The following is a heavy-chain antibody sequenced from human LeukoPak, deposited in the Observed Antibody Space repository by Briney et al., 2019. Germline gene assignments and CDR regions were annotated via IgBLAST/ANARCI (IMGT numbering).Heavy chain of an antibody. J-gene: IGHJ4*02. CDR2: INPNSGGT. Sequence: ASVKVSCKASGYTFTGYYMHWVRQAPGQGLEWMGWINPNSGGTNYAQKFQGRVTITTDESTSTAYMEVSSLRSEDTAVYYCGRKAGDCGGGSCYSIDYWGQGTLVTVSS. D-gene: IGHD2-15*01. V-gene: IGHV1-2*02. CDR3: GRKAGDCGGGSCYSIDY. CDR1: GYTFTGYY.